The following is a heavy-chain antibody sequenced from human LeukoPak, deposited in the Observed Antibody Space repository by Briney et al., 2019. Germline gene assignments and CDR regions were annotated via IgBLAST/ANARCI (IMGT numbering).Heavy chain of an antibody. J-gene: IGHJ3*02. Sequence: ASVKVSCKVSGHTLTELSLHWVRQTPGKGLEWMGGFDPEDGETIYAQKFQGRVTMTEDTYTDTAYMELSSLRSEDTAVYYCATWIQLTDAFHIWGQGTMVTVS. CDR1: GHTLTELS. CDR2: FDPEDGET. V-gene: IGHV1-24*01. D-gene: IGHD5-18*01. CDR3: ATWIQLTDAFHI.